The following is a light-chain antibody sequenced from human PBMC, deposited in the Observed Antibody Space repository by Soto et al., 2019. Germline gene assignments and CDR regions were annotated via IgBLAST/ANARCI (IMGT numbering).Light chain of an antibody. CDR3: SSYTDSGVFVV. CDR2: EVS. V-gene: IGLV2-14*01. CDR1: SSDVGGYNY. J-gene: IGLJ2*01. Sequence: QSALTQPASLSGSPAQSITISCTGTSSDVGGYNYVSWYQQHPGRAPKLTIYEVSRRPSGVSDRFSGSKSGNPASLTISGLQAEDEADYYCSSYTDSGVFVVFGGGTKLTVL.